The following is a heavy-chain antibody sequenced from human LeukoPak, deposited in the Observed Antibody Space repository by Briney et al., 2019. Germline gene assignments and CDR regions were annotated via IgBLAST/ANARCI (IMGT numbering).Heavy chain of an antibody. J-gene: IGHJ4*02. CDR2: INTSGST. Sequence: SETLSLTCTVSGGSISSYYWSWIRQPAGKGLEWIGRINTSGSTNYNPSLKSRVTMSVDTSKNQFSLKLSSVTAADTAVYYCARSNRYQLLSPLDYWGQGTLVTVSS. CDR3: ARSNRYQLLSPLDY. CDR1: GGSISSYY. D-gene: IGHD2-2*01. V-gene: IGHV4-4*07.